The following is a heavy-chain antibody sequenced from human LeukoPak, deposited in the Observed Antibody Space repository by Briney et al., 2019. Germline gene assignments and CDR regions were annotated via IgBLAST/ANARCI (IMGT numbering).Heavy chain of an antibody. D-gene: IGHD3-3*01. V-gene: IGHV3-9*01. CDR3: AKADDFWSGGYDY. Sequence: GGSLRLSCAASGFTFDDYAMHWVRQARGKGLEWVSGISWNSGSIGYADSVKGRFTISRDNAKNSLYLQMNSLRAEDTALYYCAKADDFWSGGYDYWGQGTLVTVSS. J-gene: IGHJ4*02. CDR1: GFTFDDYA. CDR2: ISWNSGSI.